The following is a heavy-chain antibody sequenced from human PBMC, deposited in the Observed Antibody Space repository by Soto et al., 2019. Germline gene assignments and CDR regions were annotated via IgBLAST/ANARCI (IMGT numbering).Heavy chain of an antibody. V-gene: IGHV4-59*01. Sequence: PSETLSLTCTVSGGSISSYYWSWIRQPPGKGLEWIGYIYYSGSTNYNPSLKSRVTISVDTSKNQFSLKLSSVTAADTAVYYCARGSDIVVVSGRFDYWGQGTLVTVSS. J-gene: IGHJ4*02. CDR3: ARGSDIVVVSGRFDY. CDR2: IYYSGST. D-gene: IGHD2-15*01. CDR1: GGSISSYY.